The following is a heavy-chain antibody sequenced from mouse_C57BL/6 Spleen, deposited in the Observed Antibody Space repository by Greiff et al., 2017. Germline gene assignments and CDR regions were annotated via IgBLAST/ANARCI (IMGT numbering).Heavy chain of an antibody. CDR3: ARYDSPYYAMDY. CDR1: GFSLTSYG. J-gene: IGHJ4*01. CDR2: IWSGGST. D-gene: IGHD2-4*01. V-gene: IGHV2-2*01. Sequence: VQLQQSGPGLVQPSQSLSITCTVSGFSLTSYGVHWVRQSPGKGLEWLGVIWSGGSTDYNAAFISRLSISKDNSKSQVFFKMNSLQAVDTAIYYCARYDSPYYAMDYWGQGTSVTVSS.